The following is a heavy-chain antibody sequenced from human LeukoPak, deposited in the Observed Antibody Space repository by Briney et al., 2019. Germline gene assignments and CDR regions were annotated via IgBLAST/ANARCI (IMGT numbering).Heavy chain of an antibody. D-gene: IGHD3-22*01. CDR2: IGSNVSTT. Sequence: NPGGSLRLSCAASGFTFSSDSMNWVRQAPGKGLEWVSYIGSNVSTTYYADSVKGRFTISRDNAKNSLYLQMNSLGAEDTAVYYCARAFHYYDSDYWGRGTLVTVSS. CDR3: ARAFHYYDSDY. V-gene: IGHV3-48*04. CDR1: GFTFSSDS. J-gene: IGHJ4*02.